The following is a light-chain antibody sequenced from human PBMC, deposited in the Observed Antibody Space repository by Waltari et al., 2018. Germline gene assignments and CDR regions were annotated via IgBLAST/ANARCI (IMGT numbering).Light chain of an antibody. CDR3: QSYDNTLSDVL. CDR2: GNG. Sequence: QSVLTQPPSVSGAPGQRVTISCTGSRSNIGAGYDVHWYQHIPGAAPKLLIYGNGNRPSGVPDRFSGSRSGTSASLAITGLQAEDEADYYCQSYDNTLSDVLFGGGTKLTVL. V-gene: IGLV1-40*01. CDR1: RSNIGAGYD. J-gene: IGLJ2*01.